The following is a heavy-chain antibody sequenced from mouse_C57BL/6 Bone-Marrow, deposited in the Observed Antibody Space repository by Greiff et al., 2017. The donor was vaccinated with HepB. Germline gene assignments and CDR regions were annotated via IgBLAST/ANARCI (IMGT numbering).Heavy chain of an antibody. Sequence: EVMLVESGGGLVKPGGSLKLSCAASGFTFSSYAMSWVRQTPEKRLEWVATISDGGSYTYYPDNVKGRFTISRDNAKNNLYLQMSHLKSEDTAMYYCARDYYGVEGWYFDVWGTGTTVTVSS. D-gene: IGHD1-1*01. V-gene: IGHV5-4*03. CDR1: GFTFSSYA. CDR3: ARDYYGVEGWYFDV. CDR2: ISDGGSYT. J-gene: IGHJ1*03.